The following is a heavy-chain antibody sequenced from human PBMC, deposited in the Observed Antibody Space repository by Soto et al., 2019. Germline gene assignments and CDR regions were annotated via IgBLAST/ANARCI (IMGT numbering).Heavy chain of an antibody. V-gene: IGHV4-4*02. J-gene: IGHJ4*02. CDR2: IYHSGST. Sequence: QVQLQESGPGLVKPSGTLSLTCAVSGGSISSGNWWTWVRQPPGKGLEWVGGIYHSGSTNYNPSLKSRVTISVDKPKNQFSLRLSSVTAADTAVYFCARDSPSSGRSFDLWGQGILVTVSS. CDR1: GGSISSGNW. D-gene: IGHD1-26*01. CDR3: ARDSPSSGRSFDL.